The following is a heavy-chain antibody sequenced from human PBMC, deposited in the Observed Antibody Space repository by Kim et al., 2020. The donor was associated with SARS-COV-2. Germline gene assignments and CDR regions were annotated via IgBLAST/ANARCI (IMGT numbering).Heavy chain of an antibody. Sequence: GQFTISRDNAKNSLYLQMNSLRAEDTAVYYCAKDTDIVVGGYYYYYGMDVWGQGTTVTVSS. D-gene: IGHD2-2*01. V-gene: IGHV3-11*06. CDR3: AKDTDIVVGGYYYYYGMDV. J-gene: IGHJ6*02.